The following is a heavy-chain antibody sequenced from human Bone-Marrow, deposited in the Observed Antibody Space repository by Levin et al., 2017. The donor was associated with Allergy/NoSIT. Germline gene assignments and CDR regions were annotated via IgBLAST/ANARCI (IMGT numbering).Heavy chain of an antibody. Sequence: PGGSLRLSCAASGFTLSDYYMSWIRQAPGKGLEWISYISTTSSHTNYADSVKGRFTISRDNAKNSLYLQMNSLRADDTALYYCGRERGGYSGYDSEYYYYIDVWGKGTTVTVS. V-gene: IGHV3-11*05. CDR1: GFTLSDYY. D-gene: IGHD5-12*01. CDR2: ISTTSSHT. CDR3: GRERGGYSGYDSEYYYYIDV. J-gene: IGHJ6*03.